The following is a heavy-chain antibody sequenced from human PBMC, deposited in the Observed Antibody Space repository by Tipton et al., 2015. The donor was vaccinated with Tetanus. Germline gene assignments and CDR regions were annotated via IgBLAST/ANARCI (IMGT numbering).Heavy chain of an antibody. J-gene: IGHJ5*02. D-gene: IGHD3-10*01. CDR2: IHYSGNT. CDR1: GGSISSSGHY. Sequence: TLSLTCSVSGGSISSSGHYWGWIRQHPGKGLEWIGYIHYSGNTFYKPSLKSRVTISVDTSKKQFSLKMTSVTAADTAVYFCARASVTILRGVMIRGTGWFDPWGQGTLVTVSS. V-gene: IGHV4-31*03. CDR3: ARASVTILRGVMIRGTGWFDP.